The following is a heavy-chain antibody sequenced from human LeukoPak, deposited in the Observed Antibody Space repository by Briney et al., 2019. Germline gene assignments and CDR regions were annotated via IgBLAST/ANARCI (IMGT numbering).Heavy chain of an antibody. J-gene: IGHJ4*02. Sequence: KPSETLSLTCTVSGGSISSYYWSWIRQPPGKGLEWIGYIYYSGSTNYNPSLKSRVTISVDTSKNQFSLKLSSVAAADTAVYYCARLRFLEWLPHPFDYWGQGTLVTVSS. D-gene: IGHD3-3*01. CDR3: ARLRFLEWLPHPFDY. CDR2: IYYSGST. V-gene: IGHV4-59*12. CDR1: GGSISSYY.